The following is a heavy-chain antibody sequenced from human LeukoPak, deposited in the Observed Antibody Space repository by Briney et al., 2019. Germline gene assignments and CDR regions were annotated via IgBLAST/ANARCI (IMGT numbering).Heavy chain of an antibody. V-gene: IGHV4-39*01. CDR3: ASDQLLLYALDY. D-gene: IGHD2-2*01. CDR2: IYYSGST. J-gene: IGHJ4*02. CDR1: GGSISSSSYY. Sequence: SETLSLTCTVFGGSISSSSYYWGWIRQPPGKGLEWIGSIYYSGSTYYNPSLKSRVTISVDTSKNQFSLKLSSVTAADTAVYYCASDQLLLYALDYWGQGTLVTVSS.